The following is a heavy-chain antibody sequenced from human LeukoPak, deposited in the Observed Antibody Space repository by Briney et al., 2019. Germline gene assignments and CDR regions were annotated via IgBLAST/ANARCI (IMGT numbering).Heavy chain of an antibody. CDR3: ARSRGAYGSIEGIWLDH. J-gene: IGHJ5*02. V-gene: IGHV4-31*03. D-gene: IGHD1-26*01. Sequence: SETLSLTCTVSGGSISSGGYYWSWLRQHPGKGLEWIGYIYYSGSTYYNPSLKSRVTISVDTSKNQFSLKLSSVTAADTAVYYCARSRGAYGSIEGIWLDHWGQGTLVTVSS. CDR1: GGSISSGGYY. CDR2: IYYSGST.